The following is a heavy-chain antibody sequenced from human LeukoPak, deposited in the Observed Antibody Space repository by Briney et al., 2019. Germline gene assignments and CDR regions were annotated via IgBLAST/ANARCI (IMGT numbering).Heavy chain of an antibody. CDR2: ISYDGSNK. D-gene: IGHD6-19*01. V-gene: IGHV3-30*18. CDR3: AKGRLIAVAALFDY. J-gene: IGHJ4*02. CDR1: GFTFDDHG. Sequence: GGSLRLSCAASGFTFDDHGIHWVRQAPGKGLEWVALISYDGSNKYYADSVKGRFTISRDNSKNTLYLQMDSLRAEDTAVYYCAKGRLIAVAALFDYWGQGSLVTVSS.